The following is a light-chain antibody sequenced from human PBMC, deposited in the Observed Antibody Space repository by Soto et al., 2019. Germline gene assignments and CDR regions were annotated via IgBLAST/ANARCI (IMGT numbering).Light chain of an antibody. CDR2: DVT. Sequence: QSALTQPPSVSGSPGQSVTISCTGTISDVGFYVRVSWYQQPPGTAPKLLIYDVTSRPSGVPDRFSGSQSGKTASLTISGLQAEDEADYYCSSYTSTSNYVFGTGTKLTVL. J-gene: IGLJ1*01. CDR1: ISDVGFYVR. V-gene: IGLV2-18*02. CDR3: SSYTSTSNYV.